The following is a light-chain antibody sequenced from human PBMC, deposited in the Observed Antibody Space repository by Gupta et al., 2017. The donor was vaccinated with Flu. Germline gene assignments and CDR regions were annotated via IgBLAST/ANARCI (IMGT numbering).Light chain of an antibody. V-gene: IGKV2-30*01. CDR3: MQATHWPT. CDR1: QSLVYSDGNNY. CDR2: KVS. J-gene: IGKJ2*01. Sequence: PVTLGQPAYSSCRSSQSLVYSDGNNYLSWVQQRPGQSPRRIIYKVSNRDSGGPDRFSGSGAGNDFTLKSSRVEAEDVGVYYCMQATHWPTFGQGTKLEIK.